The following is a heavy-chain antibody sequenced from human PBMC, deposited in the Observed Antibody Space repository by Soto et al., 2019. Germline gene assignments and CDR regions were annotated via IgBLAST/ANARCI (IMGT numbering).Heavy chain of an antibody. CDR3: ARSVDTPMVTVFDY. V-gene: IGHV1-69*12. D-gene: IGHD5-18*01. CDR2: IIPIFGPA. J-gene: IGHJ4*02. Sequence: QVQLVQSGAEAKKPGSSVKVSCKASGGTFSNYAVTWVRQAPGQGLEWMGGIIPIFGPANYAQKFQGRVTITADESTSTAYMELSSLRSEDTAVYYCARSVDTPMVTVFDYWGQGTLVTVSS. CDR1: GGTFSNYA.